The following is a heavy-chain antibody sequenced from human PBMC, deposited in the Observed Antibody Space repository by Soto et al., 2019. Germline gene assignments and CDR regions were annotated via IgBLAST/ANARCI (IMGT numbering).Heavy chain of an antibody. J-gene: IGHJ6*02. CDR3: ARDLVDSRGMDV. V-gene: IGHV3-33*01. D-gene: IGHD3-16*01. CDR1: GFTFSSYG. Sequence: RLSCAASGFTFSSYGMHWVRQAPGKGLEWVAVIWYDGSNKYYADSVKGRFTISRDNSKNTLYLQMNSLRAEDTAVYYCARDLVDSRGMDVWGQGTTVTVSS. CDR2: IWYDGSNK.